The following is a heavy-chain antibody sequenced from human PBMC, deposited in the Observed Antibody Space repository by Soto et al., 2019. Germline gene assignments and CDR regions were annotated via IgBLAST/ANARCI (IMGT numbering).Heavy chain of an antibody. Sequence: SETLSLTCAVYVGSFSGYYWSWIRQPPGKGLEWIGEINHSGSTNYNPSLKSRVTISVDTSKNQFSLKLSSVTAADTAVYYCARAKTLLYGSGRSSPPGPYYYYMDVWGKGTTVTVSS. CDR3: ARAKTLLYGSGRSSPPGPYYYYMDV. CDR2: INHSGST. J-gene: IGHJ6*03. V-gene: IGHV4-34*01. D-gene: IGHD3-10*01. CDR1: VGSFSGYY.